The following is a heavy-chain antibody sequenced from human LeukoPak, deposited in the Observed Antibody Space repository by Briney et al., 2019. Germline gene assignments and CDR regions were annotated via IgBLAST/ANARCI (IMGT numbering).Heavy chain of an antibody. CDR1: GGSISSYY. Sequence: SETLSLTCTVSGGSISSYYWSWIRQPPGKGLEWIGYIYYSGSTNYNPSLKSRVTISVDTSKNQFSLKLSSVTAADTAVYYCARVFYYGSGRANWFDPWGQGTLVTVSS. CDR2: IYYSGST. D-gene: IGHD3-10*01. V-gene: IGHV4-59*01. J-gene: IGHJ5*02. CDR3: ARVFYYGSGRANWFDP.